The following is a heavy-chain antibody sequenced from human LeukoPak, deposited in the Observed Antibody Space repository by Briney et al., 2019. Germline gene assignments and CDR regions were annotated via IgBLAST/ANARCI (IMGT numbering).Heavy chain of an antibody. CDR1: GGSFSGYY. CDR2: INHSGST. Sequence: SSETLSLTCAVYGGSFSGYYWSWIRQPPGKGLEWIGEINHSGSTNYNPSLKSRVTISVDTSKNQFSLKLSSVIAADTAVYYCARPPARGTYDFDYWGQGTLVTVSS. CDR3: ARPPARGTYDFDY. D-gene: IGHD3-16*01. V-gene: IGHV4-34*01. J-gene: IGHJ4*02.